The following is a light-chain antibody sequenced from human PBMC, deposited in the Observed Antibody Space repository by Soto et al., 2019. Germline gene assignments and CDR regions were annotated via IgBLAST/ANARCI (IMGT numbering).Light chain of an antibody. Sequence: EIEITHSPATLSVSPGESATLSCRASQSISSELAWYQQKPGQPPRLLIYGASTRATGVPARFTGSGSGSDLTLTISGLQSDDYAVYYCQQGHNWPLTFGQGNRLEI. V-gene: IGKV3-15*01. CDR2: GAS. J-gene: IGKJ2*01. CDR1: QSISSE. CDR3: QQGHNWPLT.